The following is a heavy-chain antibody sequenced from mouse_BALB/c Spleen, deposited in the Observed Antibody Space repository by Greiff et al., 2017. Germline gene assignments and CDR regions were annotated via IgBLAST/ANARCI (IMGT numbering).Heavy chain of an antibody. CDR3: ARPDYGTPGYFDY. J-gene: IGHJ2*01. D-gene: IGHD2-1*01. CDR1: GFTFSDYY. CDR2: ISSGGSYT. V-gene: IGHV5-4*02. Sequence: EVKLMESGGGLVKPGGSLKLSCAASGFTFSDYYMYWVRQTPEKRLEWVATISSGGSYTYYPDSVKGRFTISRDNAKNTLYLQMSSLKSEDTAMYYCARPDYGTPGYFDYWGQGTTLTVSS.